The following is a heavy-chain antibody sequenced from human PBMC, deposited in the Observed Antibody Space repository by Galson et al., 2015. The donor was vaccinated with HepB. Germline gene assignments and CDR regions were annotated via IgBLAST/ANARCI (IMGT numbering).Heavy chain of an antibody. V-gene: IGHV3-73*01. CDR3: TGAPKNYVGDY. CDR1: GFTFSGSA. CDR2: IRSKTNSYAT. J-gene: IGHJ4*02. Sequence: SLRLSCAASGFTFSGSAMHWVRQASGKGLEWVGRIRSKTNSYATAYAASVKGRFTISRDDSKNTAYLQMNSLKTEDTAVYYCTGAPKNYVGDYWGQGTLVTVSS. D-gene: IGHD1-7*01.